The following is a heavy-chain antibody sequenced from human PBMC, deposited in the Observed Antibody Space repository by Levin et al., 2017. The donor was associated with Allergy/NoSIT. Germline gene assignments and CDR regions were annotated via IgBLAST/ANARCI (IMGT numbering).Heavy chain of an antibody. J-gene: IGHJ4*02. CDR2: MNPNSGNT. D-gene: IGHD6-13*01. CDR1: GYTFTSYD. Sequence: ASVKVSCKASGYTFTSYDINCVRQATGQGLEWMGWMNPNSGNTGYAQKFQGRVTMTRNTSISTAYMELSSLRSEDTAVYYCARGYSIAAAAVDYWGQGTLVTVSS. V-gene: IGHV1-8*01. CDR3: ARGYSIAAAAVDY.